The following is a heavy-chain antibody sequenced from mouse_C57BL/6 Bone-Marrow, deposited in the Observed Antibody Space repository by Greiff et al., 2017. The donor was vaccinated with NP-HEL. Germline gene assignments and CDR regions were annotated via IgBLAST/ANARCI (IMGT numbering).Heavy chain of an antibody. Sequence: EVMLVESGGGLVKPGGSLKLSCAASGFTFSDYGMHWVRQAPEKGLEWVAYISSGSSTIYYADTVKGRFTISRDNAKNTLFLQMTSLRSEDTAMYYCANHGGYWYFDVWGTGTTVTVSS. CDR3: ANHGGYWYFDV. V-gene: IGHV5-17*01. J-gene: IGHJ1*03. CDR2: ISSGSSTI. CDR1: GFTFSDYG.